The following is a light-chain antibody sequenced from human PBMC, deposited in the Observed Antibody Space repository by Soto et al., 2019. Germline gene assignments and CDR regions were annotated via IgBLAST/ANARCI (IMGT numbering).Light chain of an antibody. V-gene: IGKV1-39*01. CDR3: QQSYSTLRWT. CDR2: AAS. J-gene: IGKJ1*01. Sequence: DIPMTQSPSSLSASVGDRVTITCRASQSMSSYLNWYQQKPGKAPKLLIYAASSLQSGVPSRFSGSGSGTDFTLTISSLQPEDFATYYCQQSYSTLRWTFGQGTKVEIK. CDR1: QSMSSY.